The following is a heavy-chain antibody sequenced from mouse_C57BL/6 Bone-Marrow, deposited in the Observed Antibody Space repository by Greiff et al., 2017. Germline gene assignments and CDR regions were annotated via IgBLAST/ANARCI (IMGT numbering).Heavy chain of an antibody. Sequence: DVKLVESGGDLVKPGGSLKLSCAASGFTFSSYGMSWVRQTPDKRLEWVATISSGGSYTYYPDSVMGRFTISRDNAKNTLYLKMRSLKSEDKAMYYCARLAGQCAYWGQGTLVTVSA. D-gene: IGHD6-1*01. CDR3: ARLAGQCAY. V-gene: IGHV5-6*02. J-gene: IGHJ3*01. CDR2: ISSGGSYT. CDR1: GFTFSSYG.